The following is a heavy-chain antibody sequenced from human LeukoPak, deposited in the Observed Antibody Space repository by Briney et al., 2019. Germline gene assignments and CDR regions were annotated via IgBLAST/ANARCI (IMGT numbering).Heavy chain of an antibody. Sequence: GGSLRLSCAASGLTFTKAWMTWVRQAPGEGLEWVGRIKSNTDGGTTDYAAPVKGRFTISRDDSKNTLYLQMNSLKTEDTAVYYCTTNPYDRSGYHIWGQGTMVTVSS. CDR3: TTNPYDRSGYHI. CDR1: GLTFTKAW. CDR2: IKSNTDGGTT. D-gene: IGHD3-22*01. V-gene: IGHV3-15*01. J-gene: IGHJ3*02.